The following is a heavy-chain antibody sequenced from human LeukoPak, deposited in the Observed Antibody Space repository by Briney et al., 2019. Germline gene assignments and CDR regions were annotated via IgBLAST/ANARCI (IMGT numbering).Heavy chain of an antibody. CDR1: GFTVSSNY. CDR3: AREAYYYDSSAYYYGFDY. CDR2: IYSGGST. D-gene: IGHD3-22*01. Sequence: GGSLRLSCAASGFTVSSNYMSWVRQAPGKGLEWVSVIYSGGSTYYADSVKGRFTISRDNSKNTLYLQMNSLRAEDTAVYYCAREAYYYDSSAYYYGFDYWGQGTLVTVSS. J-gene: IGHJ4*02. V-gene: IGHV3-66*01.